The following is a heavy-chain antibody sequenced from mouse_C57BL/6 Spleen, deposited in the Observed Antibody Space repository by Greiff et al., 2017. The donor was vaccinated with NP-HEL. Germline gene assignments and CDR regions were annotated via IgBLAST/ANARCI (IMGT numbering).Heavy chain of an antibody. CDR3: ARVMTTVERYVDV. V-gene: IGHV1-69*01. D-gene: IGHD1-1*01. Sequence: QVQLQQPGAELVMPGASVKLSCKASGYTFTSYWMHWVKQRPGQGLEWIGEIDPSDSYTNYNQKFKGKSTLTVDKSSSTAYMQLSSLTSEDAAVYYCARVMTTVERYVDVWGTGTTGTVSS. J-gene: IGHJ1*03. CDR2: IDPSDSYT. CDR1: GYTFTSYW.